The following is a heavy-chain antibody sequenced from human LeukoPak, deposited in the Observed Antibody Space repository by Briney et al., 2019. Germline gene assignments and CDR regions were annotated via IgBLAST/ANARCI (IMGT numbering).Heavy chain of an antibody. D-gene: IGHD3-9*01. CDR2: LYYSGNT. CDR3: ARAVGSFDWLPLFDY. CDR1: GASISSSNYQ. J-gene: IGHJ4*02. Sequence: SETLSLTCTVSGASISSSNYQWAWIRQPPGKGLEWLGSLYYSGNTYYNPSLKSRVTIFVDTSKNQLYLKLSSVTAADTAVYYCARAVGSFDWLPLFDYWGQGTLVTVSS. V-gene: IGHV4-39*01.